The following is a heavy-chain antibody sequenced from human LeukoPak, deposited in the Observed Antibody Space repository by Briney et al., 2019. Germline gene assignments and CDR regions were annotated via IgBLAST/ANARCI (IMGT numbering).Heavy chain of an antibody. Sequence: GGSLRLSCAASGFTFSSYAMHWVRQAPGKGLEWVAVISYDGSNKYYADSVKGRFTIPRDNSKNTLYLQMNSLRAEDTAVYYCFLSAAAGMLHPDYWAREPWSPSPQ. CDR2: ISYDGSNK. V-gene: IGHV3-30-3*01. CDR1: GFTFSSYA. J-gene: IGHJ4*02. CDR3: FLSAAAGMLHPDY. D-gene: IGHD6-13*01.